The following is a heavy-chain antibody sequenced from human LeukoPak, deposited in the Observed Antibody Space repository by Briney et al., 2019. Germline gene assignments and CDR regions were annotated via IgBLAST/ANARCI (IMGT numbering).Heavy chain of an antibody. V-gene: IGHV3-53*01. CDR3: ATGIAVAGNLGPYYYGMAV. CDR2: IYSGGST. J-gene: IGHJ6*02. CDR1: GFTVSSNY. D-gene: IGHD6-19*01. Sequence: PGGSLRLSCAASGFTVSSNYMSWVRQAPGKGLERVSVIYSGGSTYYADSVKGRFTISRDNSKNTLYLQMNSLRAEDTAVYYCATGIAVAGNLGPYYYGMAVWGQGTTVTVSS.